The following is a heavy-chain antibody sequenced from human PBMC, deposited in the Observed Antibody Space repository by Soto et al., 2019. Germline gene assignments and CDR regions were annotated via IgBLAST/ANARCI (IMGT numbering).Heavy chain of an antibody. Sequence: SETLSLTCTVSGGSISSSSYYWGWIRQPPGKGLEWIGSIYYSGSTYYNPSLKSRVTISVDTSKNQFSLKLSSVAAADTAVYYCARPTRGIAAAALFDIWGQGTMVTVSS. D-gene: IGHD6-13*01. V-gene: IGHV4-39*01. CDR1: GGSISSSSYY. CDR2: IYYSGST. CDR3: ARPTRGIAAAALFDI. J-gene: IGHJ3*02.